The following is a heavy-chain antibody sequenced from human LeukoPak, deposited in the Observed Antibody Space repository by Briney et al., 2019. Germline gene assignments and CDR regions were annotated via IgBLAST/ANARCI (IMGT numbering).Heavy chain of an antibody. D-gene: IGHD3-22*01. Sequence: PGGSLRLSCAASGFTFSSYGMHWVRQAPGKGLEWVAGIWYDGSNKYYADSVKGLFTISRDNSKNTLYLQMNSLRAEDTAVYYCAKDSYYDSSGYYRWGQGTLVTVSS. J-gene: IGHJ4*02. CDR2: IWYDGSNK. CDR1: GFTFSSYG. V-gene: IGHV3-33*06. CDR3: AKDSYYDSSGYYR.